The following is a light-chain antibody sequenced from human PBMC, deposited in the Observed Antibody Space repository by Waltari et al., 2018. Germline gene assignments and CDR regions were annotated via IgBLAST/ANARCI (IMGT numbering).Light chain of an antibody. CDR2: GKN. J-gene: IGLJ2*01. CDR1: SLRSYY. CDR3: NSRDSSGNHQV. Sequence: SSELTQDPAVSVALGQTVRITCQGDSLRSYYASWYQQKPGQAPVLVIYGKNNRPPGIPDRFSGSSSGNTASLTITGAQAEDEADYYCNSRDSSGNHQVFGGGTKLTVL. V-gene: IGLV3-19*01.